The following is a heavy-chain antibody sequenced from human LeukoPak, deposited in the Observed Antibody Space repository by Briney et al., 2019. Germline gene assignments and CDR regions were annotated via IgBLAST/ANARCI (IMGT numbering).Heavy chain of an antibody. CDR3: TRELDFGIIPPDY. J-gene: IGHJ4*02. CDR1: GFTFGDYA. CDR2: IRSKAYGGTT. D-gene: IGHD3-10*01. V-gene: IGHV3-49*04. Sequence: PGGSLRLSCTASGFTFGDYAMSWVRQAPGKGLEWVGFIRSKAYGGTTEYAASVKGRFTISRDDSKSIAYLQMNSLKTEDTAVYYCTRELDFGIIPPDYWGQGTLVTVSS.